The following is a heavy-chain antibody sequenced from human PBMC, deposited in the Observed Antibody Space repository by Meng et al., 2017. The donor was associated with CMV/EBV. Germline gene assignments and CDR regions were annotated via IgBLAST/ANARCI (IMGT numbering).Heavy chain of an antibody. CDR3: AADILRITAGDY. Sequence: ASVKVSCKTSGYAFTAYYIHWVRQAPGQGLEWMGEINPRTGGTDLAQRFQGSVTLTRDTSITTAYMAVRNLRSDDTAVYYCAADILRITAGDYWGQGTLVTVSS. CDR1: GYAFTAYY. V-gene: IGHV1-2*02. J-gene: IGHJ4*02. CDR2: INPRTGGT. D-gene: IGHD3-16*01.